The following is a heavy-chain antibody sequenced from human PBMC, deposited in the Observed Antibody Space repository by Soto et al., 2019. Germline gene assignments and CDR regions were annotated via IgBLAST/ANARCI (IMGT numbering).Heavy chain of an antibody. D-gene: IGHD1-26*01. V-gene: IGHV1-3*01. CDR3: ARHGVGTYHFDY. CDR1: GYTFTSYA. J-gene: IGHJ4*02. Sequence: QVQLVQSGAEVKKPGASVKVSCKASGYTFTSYAMHWVRQAPGQRPEWMGWINADNGNTKYSPKFQGRVTITRATPASTGYMALSSLRSDDTAVYYCARHGVGTYHFDYWGQGTLVPVSS. CDR2: INADNGNT.